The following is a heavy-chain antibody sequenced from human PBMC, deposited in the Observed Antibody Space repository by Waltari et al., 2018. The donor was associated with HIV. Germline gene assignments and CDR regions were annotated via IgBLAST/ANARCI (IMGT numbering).Heavy chain of an antibody. CDR2: INAGNGNT. CDR3: ARARLGGYYDSSGYYFDY. Sequence: QVQLVQSGAAVKKPGASVKVSCKASGYTFTSYAMHLLRPAPGQGLEWMGWINAGNGNTKYSQKFQGRVTITRDTSASTAYMELSSLRSEDTAVYYCARARLGGYYDSSGYYFDYWGQGTLVTVSS. CDR1: GYTFTSYA. D-gene: IGHD3-22*01. V-gene: IGHV1-3*01. J-gene: IGHJ4*02.